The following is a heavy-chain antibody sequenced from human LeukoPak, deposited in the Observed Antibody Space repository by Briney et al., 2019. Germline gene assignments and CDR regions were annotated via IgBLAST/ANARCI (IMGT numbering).Heavy chain of an antibody. V-gene: IGHV1-2*06. CDR1: GYTFTGYY. CDR3: ARDYYDSSGYYNY. Sequence: ASVKVSCKXSGYTFTGYYMHWVRQAPGQGLEWMGRINPNSGGTNYAQKFQGRVTMTRDTSISTAYMELSRLRSDDTAVYYCARDYYDSSGYYNYWGPGTLVTASS. CDR2: INPNSGGT. D-gene: IGHD3-22*01. J-gene: IGHJ4*02.